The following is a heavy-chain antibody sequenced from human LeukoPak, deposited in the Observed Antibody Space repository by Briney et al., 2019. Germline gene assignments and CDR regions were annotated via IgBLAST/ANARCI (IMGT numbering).Heavy chain of an antibody. Sequence: TGGSLRLSCAASGFTFSSYWMSWVRQAPGKGLEWVANIKQDGSEKYYVDSVKGRFTISRDNAKNSLYLQMNSLRAEDTAVYYWVSDGIEGYYYYYGMDVWGQGTTVTVSS. J-gene: IGHJ6*02. V-gene: IGHV3-7*01. CDR3: VSDGIEGYYYYYGMDV. CDR1: GFTFSSYW. CDR2: IKQDGSEK. D-gene: IGHD1-26*01.